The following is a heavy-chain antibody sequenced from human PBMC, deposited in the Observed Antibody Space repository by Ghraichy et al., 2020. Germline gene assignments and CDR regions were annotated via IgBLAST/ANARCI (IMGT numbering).Heavy chain of an antibody. CDR2: ISGDGSTT. D-gene: IGHD2-8*01. V-gene: IGHV3-43*02. CDR1: GFTFDDYV. Sequence: GGSLRLSCEASGFTFDDYVMFWVRQAPGKGPEWVSLISGDGSTTYYSDSVKGRFTISRDNTKKSLFLQMNSLRGDDTALYYCTKVERRDRWSRNHYDAICVWVQVPTV. CDR3: TKVERRDRWSRNHYDAICV. J-gene: IGHJ6*02.